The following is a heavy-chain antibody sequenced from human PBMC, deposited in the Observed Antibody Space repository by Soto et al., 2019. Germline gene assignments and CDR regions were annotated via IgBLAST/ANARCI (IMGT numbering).Heavy chain of an antibody. CDR3: AKVDGDYLLGRSDP. V-gene: IGHV3-23*01. D-gene: IGHD4-17*01. CDR2: ISGSGGST. Sequence: GVSLRLSFAASGFIYSGDAMICVRQAPGKGLEWVSAISGSGGSTYYADPVKGRFTISRDNSKNTLYLQMNSLRAEDTAVYYSAKVDGDYLLGRSDPGGQGTLVTVPS. CDR1: GFIYSGDA. J-gene: IGHJ5*02.